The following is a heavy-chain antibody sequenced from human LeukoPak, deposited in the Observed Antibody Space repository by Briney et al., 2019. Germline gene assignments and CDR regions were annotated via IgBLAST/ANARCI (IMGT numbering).Heavy chain of an antibody. V-gene: IGHV3-48*02. Sequence: PGGSLRLSCAASGFTFSSSRMNWVRQAPGKGLEWVSYISSSSSTIYYVDSVKGRFTISRDNAKNSLYLQMNSLRDEDTAVYYCARSGYSYGREGYFDCWGQGTLVTVSS. CDR1: GFTFSSSR. J-gene: IGHJ4*02. CDR2: ISSSSSTI. D-gene: IGHD5-18*01. CDR3: ARSGYSYGREGYFDC.